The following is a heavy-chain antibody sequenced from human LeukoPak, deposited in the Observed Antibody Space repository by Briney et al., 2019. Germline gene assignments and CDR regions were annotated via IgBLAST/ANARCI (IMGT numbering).Heavy chain of an antibody. D-gene: IGHD3-3*02. Sequence: GGFLRLSCAASGFTFNTYWMSWVRQAPGKGLEWVANIKQDGSEKYYVDSVKGRFTISRDNAKNSLYLQMNSLRAEDTAVYYCASRAHFWSGPGGWGQGTLVTVSS. CDR1: GFTFNTYW. V-gene: IGHV3-7*01. CDR2: IKQDGSEK. J-gene: IGHJ4*02. CDR3: ASRAHFWSGPGG.